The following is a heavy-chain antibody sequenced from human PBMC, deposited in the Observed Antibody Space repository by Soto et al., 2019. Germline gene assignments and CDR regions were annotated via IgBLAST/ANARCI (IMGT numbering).Heavy chain of an antibody. CDR1: GFTFSSYW. CDR2: INSDGSST. CDR3: ASLPYYDFPQPDY. Sequence: GGSLRLSCAASGFTFSSYWMHWVRQAPGKGLVWVSRINSDGSSTSYADSVKGRFTISRDNAKNTLYLQMNSLRAEDTAVYYCASLPYYDFPQPDYWGQGTLVTVSS. D-gene: IGHD3-3*01. V-gene: IGHV3-74*01. J-gene: IGHJ4*02.